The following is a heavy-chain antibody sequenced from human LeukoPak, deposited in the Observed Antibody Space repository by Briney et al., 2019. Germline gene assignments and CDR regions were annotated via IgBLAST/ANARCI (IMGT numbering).Heavy chain of an antibody. CDR3: ARVVEDIVVVPAAMGNWFDP. D-gene: IGHD2-2*01. V-gene: IGHV4-31*03. CDR2: IYYSGST. J-gene: IGHJ5*02. Sequence: SQTLSLTCTVSGGSISSGGYYWSWIRQHPGKGLEWIAYIYYSGSTYYNPSLKSRVTISVDTSKNQFSLKLSSVTAADTAVYYCARVVEDIVVVPAAMGNWFDPWGQGTLVTVSS. CDR1: GGSISSGGYY.